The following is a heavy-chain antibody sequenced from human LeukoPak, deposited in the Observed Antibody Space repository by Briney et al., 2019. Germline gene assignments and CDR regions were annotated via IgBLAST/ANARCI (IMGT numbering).Heavy chain of an antibody. J-gene: IGHJ4*02. V-gene: IGHV3-23*01. CDR3: ARDWVYKIDY. CDR2: VNGNGGST. Sequence: GGSLRLSCAASGFSFSTYAMSWVRQAPGKGLEWVSGVNGNGGSTSYADSVKGRFTISRDNAKNTLILQMNSLRAEDTAVYYCARDWVYKIDYWGRGTLVTVSS. D-gene: IGHD5-24*01. CDR1: GFSFSTYA.